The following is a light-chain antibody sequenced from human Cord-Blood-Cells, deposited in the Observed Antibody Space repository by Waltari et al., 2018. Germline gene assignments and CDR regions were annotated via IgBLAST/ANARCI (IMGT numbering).Light chain of an antibody. CDR1: QSVSSN. J-gene: IGKJ5*01. CDR2: GAS. Sequence: EIVITQSPATLSVSPGDRATLSCRASQSVSSNLAWYQQKPGQAPRLLIYGASTRATGIPARFSGSGSGTEFTLTISSLQSEDFAVYYCQQYNNWPITFGQGTRLEIK. V-gene: IGKV3-15*01. CDR3: QQYNNWPIT.